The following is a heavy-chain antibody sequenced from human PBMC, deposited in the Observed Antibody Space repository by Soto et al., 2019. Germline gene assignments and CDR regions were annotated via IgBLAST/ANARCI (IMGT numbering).Heavy chain of an antibody. CDR1: GFSLSPSGVG. J-gene: IGHJ5*02. CDR3: AHSWYCSGGSCYYSNWFDP. D-gene: IGHD2-15*01. Sequence: QITLKESGPTLVNPTQTLTLTSTSSGFSLSPSGVGVAWILRPPGKPLEWLERIFWDDNKRYSPGLKSNLTITKDTSKNQVVLTMTNMDPVDTATYYCAHSWYCSGGSCYYSNWFDPWGQGTLVTVSS. V-gene: IGHV2-5*02. CDR2: IFWDDNK.